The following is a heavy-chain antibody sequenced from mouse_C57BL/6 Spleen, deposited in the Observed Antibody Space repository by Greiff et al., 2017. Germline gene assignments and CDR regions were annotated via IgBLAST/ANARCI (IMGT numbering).Heavy chain of an antibody. J-gene: IGHJ4*01. V-gene: IGHV2-9-1*01. CDR2: IWTGGGT. Sequence: QVQLQQSGPGLVAPSQSLSITCTVSGFSLTSYAISWVRQPPGKGLEWLGVIWTGGGTNYNSAPKSRLSISTDNSKSQVFLKMNSLQTDDTASYYCARDYNYDEGYFYAMDYWGQGTSVTVSS. CDR3: ARDYNYDEGYFYAMDY. CDR1: GFSLTSYA. D-gene: IGHD2-12*01.